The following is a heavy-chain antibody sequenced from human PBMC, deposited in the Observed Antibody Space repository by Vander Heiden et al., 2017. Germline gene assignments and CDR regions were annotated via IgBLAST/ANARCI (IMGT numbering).Heavy chain of an antibody. CDR1: GYSFTSNW. CDR3: ARVRFGGHSGMDV. D-gene: IGHD3-16*01. CDR2: IYPGDSDT. J-gene: IGHJ6*02. V-gene: IGHV5-51*01. Sequence: EVQLVQPGAEVKKPGESLKISCKGSGYSFTSNWIGWVRQMPGQGLELMGIIYPGDSDTSYSPAVQGQVTISTDKSISTAYLQWSRLNASDTAMYYCARVRFGGHSGMDVWGQGTTVTVSS.